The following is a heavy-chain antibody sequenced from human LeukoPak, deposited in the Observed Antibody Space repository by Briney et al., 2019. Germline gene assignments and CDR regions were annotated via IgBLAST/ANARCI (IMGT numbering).Heavy chain of an antibody. CDR3: ARVSLLWFGESAAHFDY. D-gene: IGHD3-10*01. CDR1: GYTFTSYG. V-gene: IGHV1-18*01. Sequence: EASVKASCKASGYTFTSYGIRWVRPAPGQRLEWMGWISAYNGNTNYAQKLQGRVSMTTDTSTSTAYMELRSLRSDDTAVYYCARVSLLWFGESAAHFDYWGQGTLVTVSS. J-gene: IGHJ4*02. CDR2: ISAYNGNT.